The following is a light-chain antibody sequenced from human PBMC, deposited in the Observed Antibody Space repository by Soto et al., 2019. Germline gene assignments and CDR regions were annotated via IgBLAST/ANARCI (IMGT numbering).Light chain of an antibody. CDR3: SSYTTTSTT. V-gene: IGLV2-14*01. CDR1: SGDVGGYDY. J-gene: IGLJ3*02. Sequence: QSVLAQPPSASGSPGQSVTISCTGTSGDVGGYDYVSWYQQHPGKAPKLMIYEVTHRPSGVSNRFSGSKSGNTASLTISGLQAEDEADYYCSSYTTTSTTFGGGTKVTVL. CDR2: EVT.